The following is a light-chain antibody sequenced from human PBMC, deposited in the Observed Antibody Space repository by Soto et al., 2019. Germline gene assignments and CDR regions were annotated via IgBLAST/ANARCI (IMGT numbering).Light chain of an antibody. CDR3: QQYNDNWT. CDR2: KAS. J-gene: IGKJ1*01. V-gene: IGKV1-5*03. Sequence: DIQMTQSPSTLSASVGDRVTITCWASQSISSWLAWYQQKPGKAPKLLIYKASSLESGVPSRFSGSGSGTEFTLAISSLQPDDSATYYCQQYNDNWTFGQGTK. CDR1: QSISSW.